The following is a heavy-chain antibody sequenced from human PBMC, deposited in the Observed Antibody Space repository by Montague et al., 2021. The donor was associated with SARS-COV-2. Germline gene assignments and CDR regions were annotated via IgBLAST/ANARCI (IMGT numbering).Heavy chain of an antibody. D-gene: IGHD6-19*01. V-gene: IGHV6-1*01. CDR3: VRYSGWFYFDF. Sequence: KKYSDYAPSVRGRLTVNPDASKNEFSLELNYVTPEDTVVYYCVRYSGWFYFDFWGQGTLVTVSS. CDR2: KKYS. J-gene: IGHJ4*02.